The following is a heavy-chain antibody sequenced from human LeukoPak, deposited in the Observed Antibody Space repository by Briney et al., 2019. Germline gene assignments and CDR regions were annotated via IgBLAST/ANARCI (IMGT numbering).Heavy chain of an antibody. Sequence: SVKVSCKASGGTFSSYAISWVRQAPGQGLEWMRRIIPIFGIANYAQKFQGRVTITADKSTSTAYMELSSLRSEDTAVYYCARGQMATMKGFDYWGQGTLVTVSS. CDR2: IIPIFGIA. CDR1: GGTFSSYA. J-gene: IGHJ4*02. V-gene: IGHV1-69*04. CDR3: ARGQMATMKGFDY. D-gene: IGHD5-24*01.